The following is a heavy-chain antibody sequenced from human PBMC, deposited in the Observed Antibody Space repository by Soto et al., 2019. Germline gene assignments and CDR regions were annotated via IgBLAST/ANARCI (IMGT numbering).Heavy chain of an antibody. CDR3: ARTDCSSTSCYNYYYYGMDV. CDR1: GYTFTGYY. Sequence: ASVKVSCKASGYTFTGYYMHWVRQAPGQGLEWIGWINPNSGGTKYSQKFQGRVTITRDTSATTAYMELSSLRSEDSAVFYCARTDCSSTSCYNYYYYGMDVWGQGTTVTVSS. D-gene: IGHD2-2*01. CDR2: INPNSGGT. V-gene: IGHV1-2*02. J-gene: IGHJ6*02.